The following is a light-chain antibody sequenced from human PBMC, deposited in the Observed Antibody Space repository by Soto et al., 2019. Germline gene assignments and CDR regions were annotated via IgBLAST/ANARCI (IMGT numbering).Light chain of an antibody. J-gene: IGKJ1*01. Sequence: DIQMTQSPSSVSASVGDRVTISCRASHDVPPPLAWYQQKPGKATNILIYGASTLQSGVPSRFSCSGSGTDFTLTISSLQPEDFATYYCQQANGDPWTFGQGTKVEIK. CDR3: QQANGDPWT. CDR1: HDVPPP. CDR2: GAS. V-gene: IGKV1-12*02.